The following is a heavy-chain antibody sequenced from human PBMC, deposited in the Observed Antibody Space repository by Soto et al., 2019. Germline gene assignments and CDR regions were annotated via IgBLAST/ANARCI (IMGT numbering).Heavy chain of an antibody. CDR3: VRDGTKTLRDWFDP. CDR2: IYATGTT. J-gene: IGHJ5*02. D-gene: IGHD1-1*01. V-gene: IGHV4-4*07. Sequence: SETLSLTCTVSCASISGFYWSWIRKSAGKGLEWIGRIYATGTTDYNPSLKSRVMMSVDTSKKQSSLKLRSVTAADTAVYYCVRDGTKTLRDWFDPWGQGISVTVSS. CDR1: CASISGFY.